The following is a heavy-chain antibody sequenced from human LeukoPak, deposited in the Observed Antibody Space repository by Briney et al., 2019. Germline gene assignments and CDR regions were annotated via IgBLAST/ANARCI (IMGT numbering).Heavy chain of an antibody. CDR1: GGSFSGYY. V-gene: IGHV4-34*01. CDR3: ARGRQQWLVRSYYFDY. J-gene: IGHJ4*02. CDR2: INHSGST. Sequence: PSETLSLTCAVYGGSFSGYYWSWIRQPPGKGLEWIGEINHSGSTSYNPSLKSRVTISVDTSKNQFSLKLSSVTAADTAVYYCARGRQQWLVRSYYFDYWGQGTLVTVSS. D-gene: IGHD6-19*01.